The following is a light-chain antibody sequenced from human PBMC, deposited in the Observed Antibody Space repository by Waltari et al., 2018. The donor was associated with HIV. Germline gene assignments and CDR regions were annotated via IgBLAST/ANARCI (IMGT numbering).Light chain of an antibody. CDR2: EVS. Sequence: QSALTQPASVSGSPGQSITISCTGTSSDVGSYNLVSWYQQHPGKAPKLMIYEVSKRPAGVSKRCSGSKSGNTASLTISGLQAEDEADYYCCSYAGSSTWVFGGGTKLTVL. V-gene: IGLV2-23*02. CDR3: CSYAGSSTWV. CDR1: SSDVGSYNL. J-gene: IGLJ3*02.